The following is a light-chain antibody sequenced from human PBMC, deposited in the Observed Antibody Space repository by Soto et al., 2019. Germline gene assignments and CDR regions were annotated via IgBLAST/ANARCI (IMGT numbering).Light chain of an antibody. J-gene: IGKJ4*01. Sequence: AIQLTQSPSSLSASVGDRVTITCRASQGISSALAWYQQKPGKAPKLLIYDASSLESGVPSRFSGSGSGTDFTLPISSLQPEDFATYYCQQFNSYPPALTFGGGTKVEIK. CDR3: QQFNSYPPALT. CDR1: QGISSA. CDR2: DAS. V-gene: IGKV1-13*02.